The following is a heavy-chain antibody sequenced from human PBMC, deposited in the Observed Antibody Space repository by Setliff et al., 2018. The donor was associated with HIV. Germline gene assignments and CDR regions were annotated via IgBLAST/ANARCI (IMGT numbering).Heavy chain of an antibody. Sequence: SETLSLTCTVSGGSITNYYWSWIRQPPGKGLEWIGFIYYSGSTNYNPSLKSRVTISVDTSKHQFSLKLSSVTAADTAVYYCARRTYGSGRSDPWGQGTLVTVSS. D-gene: IGHD6-19*01. CDR1: GGSITNYY. CDR2: IYYSGST. J-gene: IGHJ5*02. V-gene: IGHV4-59*08. CDR3: ARRTYGSGRSDP.